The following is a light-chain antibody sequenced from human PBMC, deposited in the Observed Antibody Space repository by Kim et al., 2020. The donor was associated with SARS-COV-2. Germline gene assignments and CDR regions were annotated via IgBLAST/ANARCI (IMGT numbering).Light chain of an antibody. J-gene: IGKJ4*01. CDR1: QSVSSSY. CDR3: QQRSHWPT. V-gene: IGKV3D-20*02. CDR2: GAS. Sequence: EIVLTQSPGTLSLSPGERATLSCRASQSVSSSYLAWYQQKPGQAPRLLIYGASSRATGIPARFSGSGSGTDFTLTISSLEPEDFAVYYCQQRSHWPTFGGGTKV.